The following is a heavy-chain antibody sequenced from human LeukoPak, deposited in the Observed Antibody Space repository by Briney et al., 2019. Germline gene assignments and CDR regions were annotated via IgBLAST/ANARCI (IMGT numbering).Heavy chain of an antibody. CDR2: ISNNGGST. CDR1: EFTFSSYS. J-gene: IGHJ5*02. D-gene: IGHD6-19*01. V-gene: IGHV3-64*02. Sequence: GGSLRLSCADTEFTFSSYSMHWLRQAPGKGLEYVASISNNGGSTYYADSVKGRFTVSRDNSKNTLYLQMGSLRGEDMAMYYCARLAVAGTFSWYDPWGQGTLVTVSS. CDR3: ARLAVAGTFSWYDP.